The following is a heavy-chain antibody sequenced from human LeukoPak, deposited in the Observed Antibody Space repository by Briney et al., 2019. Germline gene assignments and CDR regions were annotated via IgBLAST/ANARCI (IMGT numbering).Heavy chain of an antibody. CDR3: ARDPTGITFGGVIVRRYYFDY. CDR2: INHSGST. D-gene: IGHD3-16*02. Sequence: PSETRSLTCAVYGGSFSGYYWSWIRQPPGKGLEWIGEINHSGSTNYNPSLKSRVTISVDTSKNQFSLKLSSVTAADTAVYYCARDPTGITFGGVIVRRYYFDYWGQGTLVTVSS. V-gene: IGHV4-34*01. J-gene: IGHJ4*02. CDR1: GGSFSGYY.